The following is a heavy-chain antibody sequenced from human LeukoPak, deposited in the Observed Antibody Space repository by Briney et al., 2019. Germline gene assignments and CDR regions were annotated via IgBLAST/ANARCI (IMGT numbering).Heavy chain of an antibody. CDR1: GGSISSSSYC. Sequence: PSETLSLTCTVSGGSISSSSYCWGWIRQPPGKGLEWIGSIYYSGSTYYNPSLKSRVTISLDTSRNQFSLKLSSVTAADTAVYYCARGGYYDSSGYFWSSAFDIWGQGTMVTVSS. CDR2: IYYSGST. CDR3: ARGGYYDSSGYFWSSAFDI. J-gene: IGHJ3*02. V-gene: IGHV4-39*07. D-gene: IGHD3-22*01.